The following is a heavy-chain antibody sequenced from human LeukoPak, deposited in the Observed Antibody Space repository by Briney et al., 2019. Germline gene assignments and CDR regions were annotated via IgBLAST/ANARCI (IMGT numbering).Heavy chain of an antibody. V-gene: IGHV3-74*01. D-gene: IGHD4-11*01. J-gene: IGHJ4*02. CDR1: GFTLSTYW. CDR2: IKGDGSIT. CDR3: ARDLQYYFDY. Sequence: GGSLRLSCAASGFTLSTYWVYWVRQAPGKGLVWVSRIKGDGSITTYADSVKGRFTISRDNARNSLYLQMNSLRAEDTAVYYCARDLQYYFDYWGQGTLVTVSS.